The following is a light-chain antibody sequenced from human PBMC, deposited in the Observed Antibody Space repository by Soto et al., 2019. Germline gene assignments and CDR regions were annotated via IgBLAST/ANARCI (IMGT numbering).Light chain of an antibody. J-gene: IGKJ1*01. CDR1: QSVSSN. V-gene: IGKV3-15*01. Sequence: EIVMTQSPATLSVSPGERATLSCRASQSVSSNLAWYQQKPGQAPRLLIYGASTRATGIPARFSGSGSGTEFTLTISSLQSEDFAVYYCQQYNNWPTLFGQGTKVEIK. CDR2: GAS. CDR3: QQYNNWPTL.